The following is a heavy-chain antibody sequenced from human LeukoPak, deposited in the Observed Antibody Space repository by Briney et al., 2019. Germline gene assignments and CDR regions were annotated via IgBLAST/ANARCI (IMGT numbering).Heavy chain of an antibody. CDR1: GGSISSYY. Sequence: PSETLSLTCTVSGGSISSYYWSWIRQPPGKGLEWIGDIYYSGSTNYNPSLKSRVTISVDTSKTQSSLKLSSVTAADTAVYYCASNYYGSGSLDYWGQGNLVTVSS. CDR3: ASNYYGSGSLDY. CDR2: IYYSGST. V-gene: IGHV4-59*08. D-gene: IGHD3-10*01. J-gene: IGHJ4*02.